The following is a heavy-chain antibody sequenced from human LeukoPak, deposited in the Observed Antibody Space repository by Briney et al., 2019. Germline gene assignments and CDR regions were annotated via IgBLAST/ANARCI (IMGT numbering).Heavy chain of an antibody. V-gene: IGHV3-9*01. CDR2: ISWNSGSI. J-gene: IGHJ3*02. D-gene: IGHD6-19*01. CDR1: GFTFDDYA. Sequence: PGGSLRLSCAASGFTFDDYAMHWVRQAPGKGLEWVSGISWNSGSIGYADSVKGRFTISRDNAKNSLYLQMNSLRAEDTAVYYCARDSRESSGWYPDAFDIWGQGTMVTVSS. CDR3: ARDSRESSGWYPDAFDI.